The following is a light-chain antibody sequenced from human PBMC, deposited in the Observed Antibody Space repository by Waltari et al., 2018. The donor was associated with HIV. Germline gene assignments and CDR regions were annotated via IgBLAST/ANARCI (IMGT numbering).Light chain of an antibody. Sequence: QSALTQPASVPGSLGPSITIPCTGTSSGVGRYNLSPWYQKHPGKAPKLMIYEVNKRPSGVSNRFSGSKSGNTASLTISGLQAEDEADYYCCSYAGSSSYVFGSGTKVTVL. CDR1: SSGVGRYNL. CDR3: CSYAGSSSYV. CDR2: EVN. V-gene: IGLV2-23*02. J-gene: IGLJ1*01.